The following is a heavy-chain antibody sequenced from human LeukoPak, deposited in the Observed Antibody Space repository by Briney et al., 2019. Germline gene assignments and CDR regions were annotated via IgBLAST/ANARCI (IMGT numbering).Heavy chain of an antibody. CDR3: ARIGGSSDFFDY. V-gene: IGHV4-59*01. Sequence: PSETLSLTCTVSGGSISSYYWSWIRQPPGKGLEWIGYIYYSGSTNYNPSLKSRVTISVDTSKNQVSLKLSSVTAADTAVYYCARIGGSSDFFDYWGQGTLVTVPS. CDR1: GGSISSYY. J-gene: IGHJ4*02. CDR2: IYYSGST. D-gene: IGHD1-26*01.